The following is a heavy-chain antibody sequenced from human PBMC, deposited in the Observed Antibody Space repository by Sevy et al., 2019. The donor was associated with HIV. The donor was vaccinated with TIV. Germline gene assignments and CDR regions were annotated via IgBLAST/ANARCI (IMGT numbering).Heavy chain of an antibody. V-gene: IGHV4-61*01. D-gene: IGHD3-22*01. CDR1: GVSVSSDTYY. CDR2: VYHTGST. J-gene: IGHJ4*02. Sequence: SETLSLTCAVSGVSVSSDTYYWSWIRQPPGKGLEWIGYVYHTGSTNYSPSFKSRVTISVDTSKNQFSLRRFSVAAADTAVYYCARGPYFFGKSGYYWDYWGQGALVTVSS. CDR3: ARGPYFFGKSGYYWDY.